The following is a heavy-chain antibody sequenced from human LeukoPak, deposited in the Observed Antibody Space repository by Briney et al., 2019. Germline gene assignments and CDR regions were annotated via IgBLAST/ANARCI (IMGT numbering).Heavy chain of an antibody. CDR3: ARDPGSGWKSDY. J-gene: IGHJ4*02. V-gene: IGHV4-34*01. CDR1: GGSFSGYY. Sequence: SETLSLTCAVCGGSFSGYYWSWIRQPPGKGLEWIGEINHSGSTNYNPSLKSRVTISVDTSKNQCSLKLSSVTAADTAVYYCARDPGSGWKSDYWGQGTLVTVSS. CDR2: INHSGST. D-gene: IGHD6-19*01.